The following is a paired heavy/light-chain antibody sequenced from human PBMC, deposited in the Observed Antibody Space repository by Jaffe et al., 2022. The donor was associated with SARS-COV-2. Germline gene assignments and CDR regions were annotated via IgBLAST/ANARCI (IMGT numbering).Heavy chain of an antibody. D-gene: IGHD6-6*01. J-gene: IGHJ6*02. CDR3: ARDDDVGAARLSPDYYYGMDV. V-gene: IGHV3-74*01. CDR2: INSDGSST. CDR1: GFTFSSYW. Sequence: EVQLVESGGGLVQPGGSLRLSCAASGFTFSSYWMHWVRQAPGKGLVWVSRINSDGSSTSYADSVKGRFTISRDNAKNTLYLQMNSLRAEDTAVYYCARDDDVGAARLSPDYYYGMDVWGQGTTVTVSS.
Light chain of an antibody. V-gene: IGLV3-1*01. CDR2: QDS. Sequence: SYELTQPPSVSVSPGQTASITCSGDKLGDKYACWYQQKPGQSPVLVIYQDSKRPSGIPERFSGSNSGNTATLTISGTQAMDEADYYCQAWDSSLCVFGGGTKLTVL. J-gene: IGLJ2*01. CDR3: QAWDSSLCV. CDR1: KLGDKY.